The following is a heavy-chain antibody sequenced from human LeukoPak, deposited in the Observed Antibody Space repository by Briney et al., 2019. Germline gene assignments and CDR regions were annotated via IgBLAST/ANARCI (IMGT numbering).Heavy chain of an antibody. CDR2: ISGSGGST. V-gene: IGHV3-23*01. J-gene: IGHJ3*02. Sequence: GGSLRLSCAASGFTFSSYAMSWVRQAPGKGLEWVSAISGSGGSTYYADSVKGRFTISRDNSKNTLYLQMNSLRAEDTAVYYCARGAYYYDSSSYSPGGAFDIWGQGTMVTVSS. CDR1: GFTFSSYA. CDR3: ARGAYYYDSSSYSPGGAFDI. D-gene: IGHD3-22*01.